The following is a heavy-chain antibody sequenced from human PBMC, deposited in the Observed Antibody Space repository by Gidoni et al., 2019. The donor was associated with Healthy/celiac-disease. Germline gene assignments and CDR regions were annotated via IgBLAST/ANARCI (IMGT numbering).Heavy chain of an antibody. V-gene: IGHV3-30*18. CDR1: GFTFSSYG. Sequence: QVQLVEYGGGVVQPGRSLRLSCAASGFTFSSYGMHWVRQAPGKGLEWVAVISYDGSNKYYADSVKGRFTISRDNSKNTLYLQMNSLRAEDTAVYYCAKSDYGSSIFDYWGQGTLVTVSS. CDR3: AKSDYGSSIFDY. CDR2: ISYDGSNK. J-gene: IGHJ4*02. D-gene: IGHD4-17*01.